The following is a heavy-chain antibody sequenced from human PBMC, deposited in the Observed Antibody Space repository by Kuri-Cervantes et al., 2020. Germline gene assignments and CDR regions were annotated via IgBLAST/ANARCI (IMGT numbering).Heavy chain of an antibody. V-gene: IGHV1-8*01. CDR2: INPNSGGT. D-gene: IGHD2-15*01. CDR1: GYIFTSYD. J-gene: IGHJ5*02. CDR3: ARVVVAATHWFDP. Sequence: ASVKVSCKASGYIFTSYDINWVRQATGQGLEWMGWINPNSGGTNYAQKFQGRVTMTRDTSISTAYMELSSLRSEDTAVYYCARVVVAATHWFDPWGQGTLVTVSS.